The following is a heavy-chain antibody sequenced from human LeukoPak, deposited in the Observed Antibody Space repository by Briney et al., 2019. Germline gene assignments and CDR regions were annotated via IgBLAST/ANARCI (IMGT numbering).Heavy chain of an antibody. CDR1: TFTFSSYE. Sequence: PGGSLRLSCAASTFTFSSYEMNWVRQAPGKGLEWISYISRSGSTIYYADSVKGRFTISRDNAKNSLYLQMNSLRAEDTAVYYCANGYDLPYWGQGTLVTVSS. V-gene: IGHV3-48*03. CDR3: ANGYDLPY. D-gene: IGHD5-12*01. CDR2: ISRSGSTI. J-gene: IGHJ4*02.